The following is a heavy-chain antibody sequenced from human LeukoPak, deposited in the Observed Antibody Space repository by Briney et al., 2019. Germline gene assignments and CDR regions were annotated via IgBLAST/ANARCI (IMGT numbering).Heavy chain of an antibody. D-gene: IGHD3-9*01. J-gene: IGHJ6*03. CDR2: IYTSGST. CDR3: ARDFMGFDSTWPYYYCYMDV. V-gene: IGHV4-4*07. Sequence: SETLSLTCTVSGDSIRNNYWSWIRQPAGKGLEWIGRIYTSGSTNYNPSLKSRITMSVDMSKNQFSLKMTSVTAADTAVYYCARDFMGFDSTWPYYYCYMDVWGEGTSVTVSS. CDR1: GDSIRNNY.